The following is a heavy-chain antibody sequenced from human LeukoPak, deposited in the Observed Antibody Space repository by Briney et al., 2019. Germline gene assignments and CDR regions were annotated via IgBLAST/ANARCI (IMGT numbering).Heavy chain of an antibody. CDR1: GFTFDDYA. V-gene: IGHV3-9*01. J-gene: IGHJ4*02. D-gene: IGHD5-12*01. CDR3: AKDLTYGGLLDY. Sequence: GGSLRLSCAASGFTFDDYALHWVRQAPGKGLEWVSGISWNGGTIGYADSVKGRFTISRDNAKNSLYLQMNSLRTEDTALYYCAKDLTYGGLLDYWGQGTLVTVSS. CDR2: ISWNGGTI.